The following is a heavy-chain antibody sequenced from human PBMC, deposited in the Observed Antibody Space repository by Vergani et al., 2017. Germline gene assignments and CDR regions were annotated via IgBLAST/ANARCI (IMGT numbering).Heavy chain of an antibody. CDR2: ISGSGGST. CDR1: GFTFSSYA. V-gene: IGHV3-23*01. J-gene: IGHJ4*02. CDR3: AKEHKGRSSFDY. D-gene: IGHD6-6*01. Sequence: EVQLLESGGGLVQPGGSLRLSCAASGFTFSSYAMSWVRQAPGKGLEWVSAISGSGGSTYYADSVKGRITISRDNSKSTLYLQMNSLRAEDTAVYYCAKEHKGRSSFDYWGQGTLVTVSS.